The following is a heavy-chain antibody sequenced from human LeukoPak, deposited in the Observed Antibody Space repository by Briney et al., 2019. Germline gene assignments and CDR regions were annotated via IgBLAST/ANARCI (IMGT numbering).Heavy chain of an antibody. CDR3: AREGAGAGISSDAFDI. Sequence: PSETLSLTCTVSGGSISSYYWSWIRQPPGKGLEWIGYIYYSGSTNYNPSLKSRVTISVDTSKNQFSLKLSSVTAADTAVYYCAREGAGAGISSDAFDIWGQGTTVTVSS. CDR1: GGSISSYY. D-gene: IGHD6-19*01. J-gene: IGHJ3*02. CDR2: IYYSGST. V-gene: IGHV4-59*01.